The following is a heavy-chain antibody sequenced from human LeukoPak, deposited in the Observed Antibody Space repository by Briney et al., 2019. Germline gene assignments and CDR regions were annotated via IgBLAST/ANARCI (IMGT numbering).Heavy chain of an antibody. CDR2: ISAYNGNT. J-gene: IGHJ4*02. Sequence: ASVKVSCKASGYTFTSYGISWVRQAPGQGLEWMGWISAYNGNTNYAQKLQGRVTITTDTSTSTAYMELSSLSCEDTAVHYSARSGDYSGSYYYFDYWGQGTLVTVSS. D-gene: IGHD1-26*01. CDR1: GYTFTSYG. CDR3: ARSGDYSGSYYYFDY. V-gene: IGHV1-18*01.